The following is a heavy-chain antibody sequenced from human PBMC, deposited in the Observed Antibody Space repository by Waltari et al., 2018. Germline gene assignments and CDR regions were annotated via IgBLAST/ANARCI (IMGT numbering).Heavy chain of an antibody. J-gene: IGHJ3*02. CDR3: ARASTVVTPRAFDI. V-gene: IGHV3-21*01. D-gene: IGHD2-21*02. Sequence: EVQLVESGGGLVKPGGSLRLSCAASGFTFSSYSMNWVRQAPGKGLEWVSSISSSSSYKYYANSVKGRFTISRDNAKNSLYLQMNSLRAEDTAVYYCARASTVVTPRAFDIWGQGTMVTVSS. CDR1: GFTFSSYS. CDR2: ISSSSSYK.